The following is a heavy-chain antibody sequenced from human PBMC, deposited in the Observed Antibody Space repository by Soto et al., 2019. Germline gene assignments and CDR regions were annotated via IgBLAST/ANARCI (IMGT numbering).Heavy chain of an antibody. CDR2: IWYDGSNK. CDR3: AAAGDAFDI. D-gene: IGHD6-13*01. J-gene: IGHJ3*02. V-gene: IGHV3-33*01. Sequence: VAVIWYDGSNKYYADSVKGRFTISRDNSKNTLYLQMNSLRAEDTAVYYCAAAGDAFDIWGQGTMVTVSS.